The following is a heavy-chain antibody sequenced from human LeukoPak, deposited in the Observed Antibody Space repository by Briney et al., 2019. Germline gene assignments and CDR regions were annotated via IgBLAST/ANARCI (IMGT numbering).Heavy chain of an antibody. CDR3: ARTAVAGTWDGFGY. V-gene: IGHV1-18*04. CDR1: GYTFTSYG. J-gene: IGHJ4*02. Sequence: GASVKVSCKASGYTFTSYGISWVRQAPGQGLEWMGWISAYNGNTNYAQKLQGRVTMTTDTSTSTAYMELRSLRSDDAAVYYCARTAVAGTWDGFGYWGQGTLVTVSS. CDR2: ISAYNGNT. D-gene: IGHD6-19*01.